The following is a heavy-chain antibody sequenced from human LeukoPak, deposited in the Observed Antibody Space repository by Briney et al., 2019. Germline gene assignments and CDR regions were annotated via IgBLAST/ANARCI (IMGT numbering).Heavy chain of an antibody. D-gene: IGHD1-26*01. J-gene: IGHJ4*02. CDR2: IRSKAYGGTT. Sequence: GGSLRLSCTVSGFSFGDYTMSWVRQAPGKGLEWVGFIRSKAYGGTTEYAASVEGRFTISRDDSKTIAYLQMNSLKTEDTAVYYCTRFYSESRSWALDYWGQGTLVTVSS. V-gene: IGHV3-49*04. CDR1: GFSFGDYT. CDR3: TRFYSESRSWALDY.